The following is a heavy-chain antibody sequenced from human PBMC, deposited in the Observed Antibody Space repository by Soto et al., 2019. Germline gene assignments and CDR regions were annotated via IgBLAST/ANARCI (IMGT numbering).Heavy chain of an antibody. CDR2: IYHSGST. CDR3: ARGYYYDSSGYWRLDY. V-gene: IGHV4-4*02. CDR1: GGSISSSNW. D-gene: IGHD3-22*01. J-gene: IGHJ4*02. Sequence: SETLSLTCAVSGGSISSSNWWSWVRQPPGKGLEWIGEIYHSGSTNYNPSLKSRVTISVDKSKNQFSLKLSSVTAADTAVYYCARGYYYDSSGYWRLDYWGQGTLVTVSS.